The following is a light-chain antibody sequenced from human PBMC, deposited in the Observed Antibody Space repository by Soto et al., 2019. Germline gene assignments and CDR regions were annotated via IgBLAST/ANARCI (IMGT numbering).Light chain of an antibody. J-gene: IGKJ4*01. V-gene: IGKV3-15*01. CDR2: DAS. CDR3: QQYSSWVT. CDR1: QSITSN. Sequence: EIVMTQSPVTLSLSPGDTATLSCRASQSITSNLAWYQQKPGQPPRLLIYDASSRATGIPARFSGSGSGTEFTLTISNLQSEDFAVYYCQQYSSWVTFGGGTQLEIE.